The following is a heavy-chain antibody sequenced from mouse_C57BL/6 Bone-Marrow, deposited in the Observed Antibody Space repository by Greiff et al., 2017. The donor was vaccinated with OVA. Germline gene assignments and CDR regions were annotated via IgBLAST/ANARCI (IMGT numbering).Heavy chain of an antibody. CDR1: GYTFTDYE. CDR2: IDPETGGT. V-gene: IGHV1-15*01. Sequence: QVHVKQSGAELVRPGASVTLSCKASGYTFTDYEMHWVKQTPVHGLEWIGAIDPETGGTAYNQKFKGKAILTADKSSSTAYMELRSLTSEDSAVYYCTRSGDYDDYWGQGTTLTVSS. J-gene: IGHJ2*01. CDR3: TRSGDYDDY. D-gene: IGHD2-4*01.